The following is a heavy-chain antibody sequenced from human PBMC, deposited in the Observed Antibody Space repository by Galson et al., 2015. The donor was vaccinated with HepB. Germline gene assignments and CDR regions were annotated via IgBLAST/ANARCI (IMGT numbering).Heavy chain of an antibody. Sequence: SLRLSCAASGLTFSSYGMHWLRQAPGKGLEWVAIISPDGSNKYYADSVKGRFTISRDNSKNTLYLQMNSLRAEDTAVYYCAPRGGGIMVRGYYFDYWGQGTLVTVSS. J-gene: IGHJ4*02. CDR3: APRGGGIMVRGYYFDY. V-gene: IGHV3-30*03. D-gene: IGHD3-10*01. CDR1: GLTFSSYG. CDR2: ISPDGSNK.